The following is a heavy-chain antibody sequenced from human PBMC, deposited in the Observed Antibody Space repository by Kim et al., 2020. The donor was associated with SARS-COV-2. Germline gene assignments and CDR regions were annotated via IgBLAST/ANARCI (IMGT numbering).Heavy chain of an antibody. D-gene: IGHD3-3*01. CDR2: IHPNTGKP. CDR1: GDTFTHYA. V-gene: IGHV7-4-1*02. J-gene: IGHJ3*02. Sequence: ASVKVSCKASGDTFTHYAINWVRRAPGQGLDFMGWIHPNTGKPTYAQGFIGRFVFSLDTSVSTTYLQINSLKAEDTAVYYCARDRLRVADAYDIWGQGTMVIVSS. CDR3: ARDRLRVADAYDI.